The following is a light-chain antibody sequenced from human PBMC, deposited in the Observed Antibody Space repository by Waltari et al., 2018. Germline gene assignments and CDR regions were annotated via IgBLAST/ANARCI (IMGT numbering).Light chain of an antibody. CDR3: GSWINSLSTVV. Sequence: QSVLPQPPSVSPPPGQMSPISCPGAFGTLYFSWYQQVPGTAPKLVIHDNNKRPSGTPDRFSASKSATSANLVITGLQTGDEADYFCGSWINSLSTVVFGGRTKLTVL. V-gene: IGLV1-51*01. CDR1: FGTLY. J-gene: IGLJ2*01. CDR2: DNN.